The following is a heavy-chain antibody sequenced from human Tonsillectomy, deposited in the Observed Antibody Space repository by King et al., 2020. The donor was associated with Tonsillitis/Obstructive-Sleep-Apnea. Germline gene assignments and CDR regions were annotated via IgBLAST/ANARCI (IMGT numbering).Heavy chain of an antibody. CDR3: TGRLGADVLRYFDWPL. D-gene: IGHD3-9*01. CDR1: GGSITSTGYL. J-gene: IGHJ4*02. Sequence: QLQESGPGLVKPSETLSLTCTFSGGSITSTGYLWDWIRQPPGKGLDWIGTMYYSGNTYYNPSLKIRVTISVDTSQNQFSLKLTSVTAADTALYYCTGRLGADVLRYFDWPLWGQGTLVTVSS. V-gene: IGHV4-39*01. CDR2: MYYSGNT.